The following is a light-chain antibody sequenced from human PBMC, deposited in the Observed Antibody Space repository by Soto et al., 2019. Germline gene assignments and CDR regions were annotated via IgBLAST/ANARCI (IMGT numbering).Light chain of an antibody. J-gene: IGLJ2*01. Sequence: QSALTQPASVSGSPGQSIPMSCTGTSSDVGSSQYVSWYQQHPGKAPKLILYDVTNGPSGVFDRFSGSKSGNTASLTISGLQAEDEADYFCSSYPGSSLLDVVFGGGTKLTVL. CDR2: DVT. CDR1: SSDVGSSQY. CDR3: SSYPGSSLLDVV. V-gene: IGLV2-14*01.